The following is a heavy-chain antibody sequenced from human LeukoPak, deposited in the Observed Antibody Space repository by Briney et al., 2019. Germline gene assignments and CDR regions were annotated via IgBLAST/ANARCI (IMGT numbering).Heavy chain of an antibody. CDR1: GGSISSTTHY. CDR3: ARHPKGYFSRFDP. CDR2: IYYSGNT. V-gene: IGHV4-39*01. D-gene: IGHD2-15*01. J-gene: IGHJ5*02. Sequence: SETLSLTCTVSGGSISSTTHYWGWIRQPPGKGLEWIGSIYYSGNTDYNPSLKSRVTISVDTSKNQLSLKLNSVTAADTAVYYCARHPKGYFSRFDPWGQGTLVTVSS.